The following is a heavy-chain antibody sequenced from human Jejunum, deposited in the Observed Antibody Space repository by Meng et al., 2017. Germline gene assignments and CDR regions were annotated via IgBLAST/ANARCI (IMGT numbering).Heavy chain of an antibody. CDR2: IFHAGST. D-gene: IGHD1/OR15-1a*01. CDR3: AKAAANNLDY. Sequence: QVQFPGAGPGVVRPSGPLSLTCCVSGPAVNNHNWYGWARQAPEKGLGWLGEIFHAGSTNYNPSLKSRVTISIDKSKTLFSLNLRSVTAADTAVYYCAKAAANNLDYWGQGTLVTVSS. J-gene: IGHJ4*02. V-gene: IGHV4-4*02. CDR1: GPAVNNHNW.